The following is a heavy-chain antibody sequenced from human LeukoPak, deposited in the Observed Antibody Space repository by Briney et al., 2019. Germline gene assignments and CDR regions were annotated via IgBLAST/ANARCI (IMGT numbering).Heavy chain of an antibody. V-gene: IGHV4-59*01. CDR3: AGNNDYGDY. D-gene: IGHD2-8*01. CDR2: IYYSGST. J-gene: IGHJ4*02. Sequence: SETLSLTCTVSGGSINYYYWMWIRQPPGKGLEWIGYIYYSGSTNYNPSLKSRVTISVDTSKNQFSLKLSSVTAADTAVYYCAGNNDYGDYWGQGTLVTVSS. CDR1: GGSINYYY.